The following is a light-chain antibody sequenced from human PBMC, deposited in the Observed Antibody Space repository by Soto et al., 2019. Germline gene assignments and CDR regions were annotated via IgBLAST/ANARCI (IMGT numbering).Light chain of an antibody. CDR2: KAT. CDR3: QQYKTYPLT. J-gene: IGKJ4*01. V-gene: IGKV1-5*03. Sequence: DIQMTQSPSTLSASVGERVNITCRASQTLSGWLAWYQQKPGKAPKLLIYKATILESGVPSTFSGSGSGTEFTLTISSLQTDDFSTYFCQQYKTYPLTFGGGTKVDIK. CDR1: QTLSGW.